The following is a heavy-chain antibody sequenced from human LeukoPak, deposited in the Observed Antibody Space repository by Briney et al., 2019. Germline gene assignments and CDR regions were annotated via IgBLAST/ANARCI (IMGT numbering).Heavy chain of an antibody. D-gene: IGHD3-9*01. CDR3: AKDYYDILTGYSTASYYYMDV. Sequence: PGGSLRLSCAASGFTFSTYDMNWVRQAPGKGLEWVAVISYDGSNRFYADSVRGRFTISRDNSKNTLYLQMNSLRAEDTAVYYCAKDYYDILTGYSTASYYYMDVWGKGTTVTISS. CDR1: GFTFSTYD. CDR2: ISYDGSNR. J-gene: IGHJ6*03. V-gene: IGHV3-30*18.